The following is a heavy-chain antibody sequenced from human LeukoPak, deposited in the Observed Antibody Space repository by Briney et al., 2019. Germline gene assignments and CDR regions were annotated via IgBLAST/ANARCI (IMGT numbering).Heavy chain of an antibody. CDR1: GYTFTGYY. D-gene: IGHD3-22*01. J-gene: IGHJ3*02. Sequence: ASVRVSCAASGYTFTGYYMHWVRQAPGQGLEWMGWINPNSGGTNYAQKFQVRVTMTRDTSISTAYMELSRLRSDDTAVYYCAIPWDYYDSSGYYLADDSFDIWGQGTMVTVSS. CDR2: INPNSGGT. V-gene: IGHV1-2*02. CDR3: AIPWDYYDSSGYYLADDSFDI.